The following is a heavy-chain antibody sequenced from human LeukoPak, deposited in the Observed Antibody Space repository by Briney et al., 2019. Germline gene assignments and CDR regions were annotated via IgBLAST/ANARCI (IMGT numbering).Heavy chain of an antibody. CDR2: INHSGST. V-gene: IGHV4-34*01. Sequence: SETLSLTCAVYGGSFSGYYWSWIRQPPGKGLEWIGEINHSGSTNYNPSLKSRVTISVDTSKNQFSLKLSSVTAADTAVYYCARGPEDCSSTSCYDYYYYGMDVWGQGTTVTVYS. CDR3: ARGPEDCSSTSCYDYYYYGMDV. CDR1: GGSFSGYY. J-gene: IGHJ6*02. D-gene: IGHD2-2*01.